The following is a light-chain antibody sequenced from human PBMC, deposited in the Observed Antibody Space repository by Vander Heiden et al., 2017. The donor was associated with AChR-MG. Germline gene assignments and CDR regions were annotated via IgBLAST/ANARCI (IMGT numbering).Light chain of an antibody. Sequence: DIQMTQSPSSLSASVGDRVTMTCRSSQMITRYLNWYQQKPGKAPKVLIYGASSLQSGVPSRFRGTGSGTDFTLTISSLQPEDFGTYYCQQTFRTPYTFGQGTRVDI. CDR2: GAS. V-gene: IGKV1-39*01. CDR3: QQTFRTPYT. CDR1: QMITRY. J-gene: IGKJ2*01.